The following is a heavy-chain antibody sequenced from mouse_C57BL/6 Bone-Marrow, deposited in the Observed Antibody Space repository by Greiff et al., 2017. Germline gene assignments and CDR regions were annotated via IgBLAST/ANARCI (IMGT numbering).Heavy chain of an antibody. CDR1: GFTFSDYG. J-gene: IGHJ3*01. CDR3: ARSYDGYYPAWFAY. CDR2: ISNLAYSI. D-gene: IGHD2-3*01. V-gene: IGHV5-15*01. Sequence: VKLVESGGGLVQPGGSLKLSCAASGFTFSDYGMAWVRQAPRKGPEWVAFISNLAYSIYYADTVTGRFTISRENAKNTLYLEMSSLRSEDTAMYYCARSYDGYYPAWFAYWGQGTLVTVSA.